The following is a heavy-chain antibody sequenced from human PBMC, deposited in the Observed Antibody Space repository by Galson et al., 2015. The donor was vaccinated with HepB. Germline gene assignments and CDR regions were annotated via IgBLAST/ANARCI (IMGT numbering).Heavy chain of an antibody. CDR3: AKVAVRGVIEGGWFDP. V-gene: IGHV3-30*18. Sequence: SLRLSCAASGFTFSSYGMHWVRQAPGKGLEWVAVISYDGSNKYYADSVKGRFTISRDNSKNTLYLQMNSLRAEDTAVYYCAKVAVRGVIEGGWFDPWGQGTLVTVSS. CDR2: ISYDGSNK. J-gene: IGHJ5*02. D-gene: IGHD3-10*01. CDR1: GFTFSSYG.